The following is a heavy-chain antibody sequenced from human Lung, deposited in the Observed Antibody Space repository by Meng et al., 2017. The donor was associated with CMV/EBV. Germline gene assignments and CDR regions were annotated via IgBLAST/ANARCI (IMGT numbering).Heavy chain of an antibody. Sequence: GGSXRLXXAASGFTLDDYAMYWFRQVPGKGLEWVAGITWNSGRIGYADSVKGRFTISRDNAKNSLYLQMNSLRAEDTAFYYCAKRLSELNYYNGMDVWGQGTTXTV. J-gene: IGHJ6*02. CDR2: ITWNSGRI. CDR3: AKRLSELNYYNGMDV. CDR1: GFTLDDYA. D-gene: IGHD1-7*01. V-gene: IGHV3-9*01.